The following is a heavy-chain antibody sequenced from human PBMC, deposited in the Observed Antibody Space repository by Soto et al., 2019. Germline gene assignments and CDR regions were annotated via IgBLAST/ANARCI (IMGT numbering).Heavy chain of an antibody. CDR2: IYPGDSDT. D-gene: IGHD2-15*01. Sequence: PWESLKISCKGSGYSFTSYWIGWVRQMPGKGLEWMGIIYPGDSDTRYSPSFQGQVTISADKSISTAYLQWSSLKASDTAMYYCARRGSGGSPLEDFYYGMDVWGQGTTVTVSS. CDR1: GYSFTSYW. J-gene: IGHJ6*02. V-gene: IGHV5-51*01. CDR3: ARRGSGGSPLEDFYYGMDV.